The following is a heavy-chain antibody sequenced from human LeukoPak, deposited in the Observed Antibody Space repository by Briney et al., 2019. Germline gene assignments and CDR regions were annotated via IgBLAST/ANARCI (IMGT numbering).Heavy chain of an antibody. V-gene: IGHV3-48*03. CDR3: AILPVEMATMFDY. CDR2: ISSSGSTI. D-gene: IGHD5-24*01. Sequence: AGGPLRLSCAATGLTFSSYEMNWVRQAPGKGLEWVSYISSSGSTIYYADSVKGRFTISRDNAKNSLYLQMNSLRAEDTAVYYCAILPVEMATMFDYWGQGTLVTVSS. J-gene: IGHJ4*02. CDR1: GLTFSSYE.